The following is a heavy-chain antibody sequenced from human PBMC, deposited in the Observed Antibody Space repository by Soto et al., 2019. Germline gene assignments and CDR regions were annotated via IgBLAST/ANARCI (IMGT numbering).Heavy chain of an antibody. CDR2: ISASGDNT. V-gene: IGHV3-23*01. CDR1: GFTFSSYA. Sequence: PGESLTLSCAASGFTFSSYAMSCVRPPPGKGLEWVSSISASGDNTFYAGSVKGRFTISRDNSKNTLYLQLNSLRADDTAVYYCAKDRLARGTDPRFDPWGQGTMVTVSS. CDR3: AKDRLARGTDPRFDP. J-gene: IGHJ5*02. D-gene: IGHD3-10*01.